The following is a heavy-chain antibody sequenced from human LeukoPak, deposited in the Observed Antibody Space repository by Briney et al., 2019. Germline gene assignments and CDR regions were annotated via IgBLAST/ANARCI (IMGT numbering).Heavy chain of an antibody. J-gene: IGHJ4*02. Sequence: SETLSLTCTVSGGSISSSSYYWGWIRQPPGKGLEWIGSIYYSGGTYYNPSLKSRVTISVDTSKNQFSLKLSSVTAADTAVYYCARLGYCSGGSCYYFDYWGQGTLVTVSS. CDR1: GGSISSSSYY. CDR3: ARLGYCSGGSCYYFDY. D-gene: IGHD2-15*01. CDR2: IYYSGGT. V-gene: IGHV4-39*01.